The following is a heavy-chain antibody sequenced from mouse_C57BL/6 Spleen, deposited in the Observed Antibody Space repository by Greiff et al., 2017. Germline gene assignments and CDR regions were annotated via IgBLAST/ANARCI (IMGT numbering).Heavy chain of an antibody. CDR3: ARWHDGYYVLSY. V-gene: IGHV1-55*01. Sequence: QVQLQQSGAELVKPGASVKMSCKASGYTFTSYWITWVKQRPGQGLEWIGDIYPGSGSTNYNEKFKSKATLTVDTSSSTAYMQLSSLTSEDSAVYYCARWHDGYYVLSYWGQGTLVTVSA. J-gene: IGHJ3*01. D-gene: IGHD2-3*01. CDR1: GYTFTSYW. CDR2: IYPGSGST.